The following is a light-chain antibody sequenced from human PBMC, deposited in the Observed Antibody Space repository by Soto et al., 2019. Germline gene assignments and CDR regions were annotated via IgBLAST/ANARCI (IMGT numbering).Light chain of an antibody. CDR1: QSVLYSSNNKDY. J-gene: IGKJ1*01. CDR3: QQYYDTPPT. V-gene: IGKV4-1*01. Sequence: DFVMTQSPDSLAVSLGERATINCKSSQSVLYSSNNKDYLAWYQQKAGQPPRLLIYWASTRESGVPDRFSGSGSGIDFNLTISSLQAEDVAVYHCQQYYDTPPTFGQGPKVEIK. CDR2: WAS.